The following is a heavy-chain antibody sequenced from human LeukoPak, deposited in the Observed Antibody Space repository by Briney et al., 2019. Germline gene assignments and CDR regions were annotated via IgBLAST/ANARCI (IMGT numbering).Heavy chain of an antibody. CDR3: ASGEFRHGLQVDY. V-gene: IGHV4-59*08. D-gene: IGHD3/OR15-3a*01. J-gene: IGHJ4*02. CDR2: IYYSAKT. Sequence: SETLSLTCTVSGGSITSYYWNWIRQPPGKGLEWIGWIYYSAKTNYQPSLKSRVTISGDTSKNQFSLKLTSVTAADTAVYYCASGEFRHGLQVDYWGQGTLVAVSS. CDR1: GGSITSYY.